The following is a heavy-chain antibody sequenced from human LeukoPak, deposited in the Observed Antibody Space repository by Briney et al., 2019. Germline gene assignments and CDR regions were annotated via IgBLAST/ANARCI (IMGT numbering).Heavy chain of an antibody. D-gene: IGHD5-24*01. CDR3: ARGRGYSQYYHYMDV. Sequence: PSETLSLTCAVYGGSFSGYYWSWIRQPPGKGLEWIGEINHSGSTNYNPSLKSRVTISVDTSKNQFSLKLSSVTAADTAVYYCARGRGYSQYYHYMDVWGKGTTVTVSS. CDR1: GGSFSGYY. V-gene: IGHV4-34*01. CDR2: INHSGST. J-gene: IGHJ6*03.